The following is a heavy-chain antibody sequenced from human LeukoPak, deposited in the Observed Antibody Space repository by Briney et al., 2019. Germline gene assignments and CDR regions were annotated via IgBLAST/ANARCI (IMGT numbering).Heavy chain of an antibody. CDR2: ISSSGSTI. J-gene: IGHJ5*02. CDR3: ARDDWNDGNWFDP. D-gene: IGHD1-1*01. V-gene: IGHV3-48*03. CDR1: GVTFSSYE. Sequence: GGSLRLSCAASGVTFSSYEMNWVRQAPGKGLEWISYISSSGSTIYYADSVKGRFTISRDNAKNSLYLQMNSLRAEDTAVYYCARDDWNDGNWFDPWGQGTLVTVSS.